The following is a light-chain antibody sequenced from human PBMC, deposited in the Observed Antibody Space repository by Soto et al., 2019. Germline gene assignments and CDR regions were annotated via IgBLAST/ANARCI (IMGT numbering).Light chain of an antibody. CDR1: PSVSGSK. J-gene: IGKJ1*01. Sequence: EIVLTQTAGTLCLPPGERATLSGMASPSVSGSKLAWYQQKPGQAPRLVLYGASSRATVIPDRFSGSVSGAAFTFTISRLDPEDFAVYYCDQYGSFGQGTKVDMK. CDR3: DQYGS. V-gene: IGKV3-20*01. CDR2: GAS.